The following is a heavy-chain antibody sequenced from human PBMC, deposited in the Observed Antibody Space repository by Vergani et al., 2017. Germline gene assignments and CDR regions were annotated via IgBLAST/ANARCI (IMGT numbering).Heavy chain of an antibody. J-gene: IGHJ6*02. D-gene: IGHD3-10*01. V-gene: IGHV4-59*01. Sequence: QVQLQESGPGLVKPSETLSLTCTVSGGSISSYYWSWIRQPPGKGLEWIGYIHYSGSTNYNPTLKSRVTISVDTSKNQFSLELSSVTAADTAVYYCARDRAPYYGMDVWGQGTTVTVSS. CDR3: ARDRAPYYGMDV. CDR1: GGSISSYY. CDR2: IHYSGST.